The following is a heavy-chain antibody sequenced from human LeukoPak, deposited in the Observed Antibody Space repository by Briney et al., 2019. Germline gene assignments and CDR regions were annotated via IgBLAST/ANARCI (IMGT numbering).Heavy chain of an antibody. D-gene: IGHD2-2*01. CDR1: GFAFSDYF. V-gene: IGHV3-11*01. CDR2: IGNSDSTI. Sequence: GGSLRLSCAASGFAFSDYFMSWIRQAPGRGLEWVSYIGNSDSTIYYADSVKGRFTISRDSAKNSLYLQMNSLRAEDTAVYYCARHQVVPPKRPFDYWGQGTLVTVSS. CDR3: ARHQVVPPKRPFDY. J-gene: IGHJ4*02.